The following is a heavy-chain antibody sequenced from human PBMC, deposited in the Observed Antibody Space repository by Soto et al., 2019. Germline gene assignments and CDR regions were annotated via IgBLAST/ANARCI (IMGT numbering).Heavy chain of an antibody. CDR1: GGTFSSYS. CDR3: ARDGGRHSGGMDY. J-gene: IGHJ4*02. CDR2: IIPIFGTA. D-gene: IGHD1-26*01. V-gene: IGHV1-69*01. Sequence: QVQLVQSGAEVKKPGSSVKVSCKASGGTFSSYSINWVRQAPGQGLEWMGEIIPIFGTANYAQKFQGRVTITADESKSTAYMELSSLRSEDTAVYYCARDGGRHSGGMDYWGQGTLVTDSS.